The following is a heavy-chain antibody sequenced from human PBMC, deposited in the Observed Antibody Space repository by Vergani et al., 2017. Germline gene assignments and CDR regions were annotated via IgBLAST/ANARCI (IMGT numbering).Heavy chain of an antibody. CDR1: GFTLSDYW. CDR2: IRSKNDGGTA. Sequence: EVRLVESGGGLVQPGVSLRLSCATSGFTLSDYWIDWVRQAPGKELEWIGRIRSKNDGGTADYAAPLKGRFTISRDDSKDSAFLLVNNLKTEDTAVYFCYTDYHDYWGQGTLVTVSS. CDR3: YTDYHDY. V-gene: IGHV3-15*01. J-gene: IGHJ4*02. D-gene: IGHD2-2*02.